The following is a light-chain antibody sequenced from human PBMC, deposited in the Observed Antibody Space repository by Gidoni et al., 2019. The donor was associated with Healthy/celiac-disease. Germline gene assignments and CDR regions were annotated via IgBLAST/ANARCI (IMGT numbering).Light chain of an antibody. V-gene: IGKV3-11*01. J-gene: IGKJ4*01. CDR1: QNGSSY. Sequence: ELVLTPSPATLSLSPGERATFSCRARQNGSSYLAWYQQKPGQAPRRLIYDAANRANGSPARFSGSGSGTDVTLTISSLEPEDFAVYYCQQRSNWPPLTFGGGTKVEIK. CDR2: DAA. CDR3: QQRSNWPPLT.